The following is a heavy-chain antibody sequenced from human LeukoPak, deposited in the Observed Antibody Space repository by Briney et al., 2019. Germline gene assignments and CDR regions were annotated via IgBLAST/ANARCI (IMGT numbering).Heavy chain of an antibody. V-gene: IGHV4-34*01. Sequence: SETLSLTCAVSGVPFSNYYWSWVRQSPRQGLEWIGEMNNSGYTNYNPSLKSRVTMSIDTSKNQFSLMLTSVTAADAGVYYCTRAVAGHPDWGQGTLVTVSS. D-gene: IGHD6-19*01. CDR2: MNNSGYT. CDR3: TRAVAGHPD. CDR1: GVPFSNYY. J-gene: IGHJ4*02.